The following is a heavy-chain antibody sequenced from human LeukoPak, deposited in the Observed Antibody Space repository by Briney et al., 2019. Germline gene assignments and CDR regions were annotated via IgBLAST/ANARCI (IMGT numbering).Heavy chain of an antibody. CDR1: GFTVSSNY. D-gene: IGHD5-24*01. V-gene: IGHV3-66*01. J-gene: IGHJ6*02. CDR3: ARVEGPTPNYGMDV. Sequence: PGGSLRLSCAASGFTVSSNYMSWVRQAPGKGLEWVSVIYSGGSTYYADSVKGRFTISRDNSKNTLYLQMNSLRAEDTAVYYCARVEGPTPNYGMDVWGQGTTVTVSS. CDR2: IYSGGST.